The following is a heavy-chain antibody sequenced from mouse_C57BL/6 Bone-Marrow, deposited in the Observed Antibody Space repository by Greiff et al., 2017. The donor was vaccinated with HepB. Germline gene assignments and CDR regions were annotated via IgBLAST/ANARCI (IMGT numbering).Heavy chain of an antibody. CDR2: IWTGGGT. D-gene: IGHD1-1*01. J-gene: IGHJ3*01. Sequence: QVQLQQSGPGLVAPSQSLSITCTVSGFSFTSYAISWVRQPPGKGLEWLGVIWTGGGTNYNSALKSRLSISKDNSKSQVFLKMNSLQTDDTARYYCARNHYYGSSPWFAYWGQGTLVTVSA. CDR1: GFSFTSYA. CDR3: ARNHYYGSSPWFAY. V-gene: IGHV2-9-1*01.